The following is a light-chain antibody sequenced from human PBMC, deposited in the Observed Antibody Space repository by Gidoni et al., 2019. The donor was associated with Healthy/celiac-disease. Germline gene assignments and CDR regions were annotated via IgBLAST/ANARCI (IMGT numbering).Light chain of an antibody. CDR1: QSVSSSY. CDR3: QRYGSSPF. J-gene: IGKJ5*01. CDR2: GAS. Sequence: EIVLTQSPGTPSLSPGERATLSCRASQSVSSSYLAWYQQQPGQAPMLLIYGASSRATVIPDMFSGGSSGTYFTLTISRLEPDDFAVYCYQRYGSSPFFGQGTRLEIK. V-gene: IGKV3-20*01.